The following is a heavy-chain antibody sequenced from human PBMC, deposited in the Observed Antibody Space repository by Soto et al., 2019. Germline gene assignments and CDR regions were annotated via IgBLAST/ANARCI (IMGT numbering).Heavy chain of an antibody. Sequence: QVQLVESGGGVVQPGRSLRLSCAASGFTFSSYGMHWVRQAPGKGLEWVAVIWYDGSNKYYADSVKGRFTISRDNSKNTLYLQMNSLRAEDTAVYYCARDWKPIEGHDYGDSDYYGMDVWGQGTTVTVSS. CDR2: IWYDGSNK. D-gene: IGHD4-17*01. V-gene: IGHV3-33*01. CDR1: GFTFSSYG. CDR3: ARDWKPIEGHDYGDSDYYGMDV. J-gene: IGHJ6*02.